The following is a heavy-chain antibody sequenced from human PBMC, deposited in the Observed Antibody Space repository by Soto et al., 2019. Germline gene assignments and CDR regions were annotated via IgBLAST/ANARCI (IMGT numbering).Heavy chain of an antibody. D-gene: IGHD3-3*01. CDR3: ARSSASYDFWSGYYPG. J-gene: IGHJ4*02. CDR2: IYYSGST. V-gene: IGHV4-31*03. Sequence: PSETLSLTCTVSGGSISSGGYYWSWIRQHPGKGLEWIGYIYYSGSTYYNPSLKSRVTISVDTSKNQFSLKLSSVTAADTAVYYCARSSASYDFWSGYYPGWGQGTLVTV. CDR1: GGSISSGGYY.